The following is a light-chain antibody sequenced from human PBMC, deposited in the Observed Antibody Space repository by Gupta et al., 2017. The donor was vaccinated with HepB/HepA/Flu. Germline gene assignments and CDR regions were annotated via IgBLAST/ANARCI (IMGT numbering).Light chain of an antibody. CDR3: QAWDSSTVV. Sequence: SYVLTQPPSVSVSPGQTASITCSGDKLGDKYACWYHQKPGQSPVLVIYQDNKRPSGIPERFSGSYSGNTATLTISGTQAMDEADYYCQAWDSSTVVFGGGTKLTVL. CDR2: QDN. J-gene: IGLJ2*01. CDR1: KLGDKY. V-gene: IGLV3-1*01.